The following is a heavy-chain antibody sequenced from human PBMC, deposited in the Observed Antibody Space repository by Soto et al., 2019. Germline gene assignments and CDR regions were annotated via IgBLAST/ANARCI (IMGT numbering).Heavy chain of an antibody. V-gene: IGHV4-30-4*01. CDR3: ARDGAVTLYRYFDL. Sequence: QVQLQESGPGLVKPSQTLSLTCTVSGGSISSGDYYWSWVRQPPGKGQEWIGYIYYSGNTYYNPFFKSRVTISIDTSKNQFSLNVSSVTAADTAVYYCARDGAVTLYRYFDLWGRGTLVTVSS. D-gene: IGHD4-17*01. CDR1: GGSISSGDYY. CDR2: IYYSGNT. J-gene: IGHJ2*01.